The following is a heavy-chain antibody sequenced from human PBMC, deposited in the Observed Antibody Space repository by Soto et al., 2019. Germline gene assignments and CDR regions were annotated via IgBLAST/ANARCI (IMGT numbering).Heavy chain of an antibody. CDR1: GFTFSSYG. Sequence: QVQLVESGGGVVQPGRSLRLSCAASGFTFSSYGMHWVRQAPGKGLEWVAVIWYDGSNKYYADSVKGRFTISRDNSKNTLYLQMNSLRAEDTAVYYCARDSRSRLVREYYFDYWGQGTLVTVSS. CDR2: IWYDGSNK. CDR3: ARDSRSRLVREYYFDY. V-gene: IGHV3-33*01. J-gene: IGHJ4*02. D-gene: IGHD6-19*01.